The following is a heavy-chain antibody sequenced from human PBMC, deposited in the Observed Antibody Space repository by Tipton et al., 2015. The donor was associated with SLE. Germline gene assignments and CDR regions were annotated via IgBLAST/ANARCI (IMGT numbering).Heavy chain of an antibody. D-gene: IGHD5-24*01. V-gene: IGHV4-39*07. CDR2: FSYSGNT. CDR1: GDSITSTYSY. J-gene: IGHJ6*03. CDR3: ARAEMTTEGSVFYFYVDV. Sequence: TLSLTCTVSGDSITSTYSYWDWIRQPPGEGLEWIGTFSYSGNTYYNPSLNSRVSISVDTSRNQFSLNLNSVTAADTAVYYCARAEMTTEGSVFYFYVDVWGKGTTVTVSS.